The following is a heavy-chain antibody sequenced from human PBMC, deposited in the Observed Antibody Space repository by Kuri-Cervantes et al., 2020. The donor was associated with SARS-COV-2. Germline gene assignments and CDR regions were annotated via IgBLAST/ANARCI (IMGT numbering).Heavy chain of an antibody. V-gene: IGHV3-48*01. Sequence: LSLTCAASGFTFSSYSMNWVRQAPGKGLEWVSYISSSSSTIYYADSVKGRFTISRDNAKNSLYLQMNSLIGEDTAVYYCARFKDYWGQGTLVTVSS. J-gene: IGHJ4*02. CDR1: GFTFSSYS. CDR3: ARFKDY. CDR2: ISSSSSTI.